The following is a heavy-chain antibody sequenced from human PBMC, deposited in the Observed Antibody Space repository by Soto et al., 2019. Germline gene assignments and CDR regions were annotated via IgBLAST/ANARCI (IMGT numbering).Heavy chain of an antibody. Sequence: QVQLQESGPGLMKPSGTLSLICSVSGESVGRGTNYWSWVRQAPGRGLEWIGYIFDAATAIYNPSVESRDSISLDAAKNQVSLKLTSVTAADTAIYYCARDRRGRADGFIYYYGMEVWGQGTSVTVSS. D-gene: IGHD6-13*01. CDR2: IFDAATA. CDR3: ARDRRGRADGFIYYYGMEV. J-gene: IGHJ6*02. CDR1: GESVGRGTNY. V-gene: IGHV4-61*01.